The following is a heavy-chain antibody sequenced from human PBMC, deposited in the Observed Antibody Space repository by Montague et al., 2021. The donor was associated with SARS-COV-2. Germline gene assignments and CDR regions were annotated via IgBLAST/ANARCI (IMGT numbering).Heavy chain of an antibody. V-gene: IGHV4-34*01. J-gene: IGHJ6*02. D-gene: IGHD2-2*01. CDR3: ARVRAVPAAMRIFSLGRSYDGMDV. CDR2: INHSGST. Sequence: SETLSLTCAVYGGSFSGYYWSWIRQPPGKGLEWVGEINHSGSTNYNPSLKSRVTISVDTSKNQFSLKLSSVTAADTAVYYCARVRAVPAAMRIFSLGRSYDGMDVWGQGTTVTVS. CDR1: GGSFSGYY.